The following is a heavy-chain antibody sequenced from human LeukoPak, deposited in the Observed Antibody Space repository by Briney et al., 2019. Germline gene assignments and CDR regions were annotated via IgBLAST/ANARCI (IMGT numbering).Heavy chain of an antibody. V-gene: IGHV4-4*07. CDR1: GDSISSYY. CDR2: VYTSGSP. Sequence: PSETLSLTCTVSGDSISSYYWSWIRQSAGKGLEWIGRVYTSGSPNYNPSLRSRVTMSADTSNNQFSLKLSSVTAADTAVYYCARTNYNSSWYYFDYWGQGTLVTVSS. D-gene: IGHD3-22*01. CDR3: ARTNYNSSWYYFDY. J-gene: IGHJ4*02.